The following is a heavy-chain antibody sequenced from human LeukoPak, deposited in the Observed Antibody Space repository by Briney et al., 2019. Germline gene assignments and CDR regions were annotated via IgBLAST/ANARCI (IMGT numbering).Heavy chain of an antibody. J-gene: IGHJ4*02. Sequence: PSETLSLTCTVSGGSISNYFWSWIRQPPGKELEWIGYIYYSGSTKYNPSLKSRVTISVDTSKNQFSLKLSSVTAADTAVYYCARYDSGSLDFWGQGTLVTVSS. CDR2: IYYSGST. D-gene: IGHD3-10*01. V-gene: IGHV4-59*01. CDR3: ARYDSGSLDF. CDR1: GGSISNYF.